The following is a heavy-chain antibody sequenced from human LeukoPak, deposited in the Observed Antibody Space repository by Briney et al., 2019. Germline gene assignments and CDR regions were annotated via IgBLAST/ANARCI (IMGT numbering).Heavy chain of an antibody. J-gene: IGHJ4*02. Sequence: PGGSLRLSCAASGFTFSSYAMHWVRQAPGKGLEWVAVISYDGSNKYYADSVKGRFTISRDNSKNTLYLQMNSLRAEDTAVYYCARVGGVRLRLNYFDYWGQGTLVTVSS. D-gene: IGHD4-17*01. V-gene: IGHV3-30*14. CDR3: ARVGGVRLRLNYFDY. CDR1: GFTFSSYA. CDR2: ISYDGSNK.